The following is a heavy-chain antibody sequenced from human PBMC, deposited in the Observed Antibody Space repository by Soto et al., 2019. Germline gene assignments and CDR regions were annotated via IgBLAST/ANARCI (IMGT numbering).Heavy chain of an antibody. CDR1: GYSFTSYW. CDR3: ATYREYYDFWSGYLYYFDY. D-gene: IGHD3-3*01. Sequence: GESLKISCKGSGYSFTSYWIGWVRQMPGKGLEWMGIIYPGDFDTRYSPSFQGQVTISADKSISTAYLQWSSLKASDTAMYYCATYREYYDFWSGYLYYFDYWGQGTLVTVSS. J-gene: IGHJ4*02. CDR2: IYPGDFDT. V-gene: IGHV5-51*01.